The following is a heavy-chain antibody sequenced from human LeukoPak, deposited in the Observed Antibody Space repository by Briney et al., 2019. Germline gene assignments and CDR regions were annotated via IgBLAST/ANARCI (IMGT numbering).Heavy chain of an antibody. V-gene: IGHV3-74*01. D-gene: IGHD4-17*01. CDR2: INSDGSST. CDR3: ARPGSSYGDYVTPPERHFDY. J-gene: IGHJ4*02. Sequence: GGSLRLSCAASGFTFSSYWMHWVRQAPGKGLVWVSRINSDGSSTSYADSVKGRFTISRDNAKNTLYLQMNSLRAEDTAVYYCARPGSSYGDYVTPPERHFDYWGQGTLVTVSS. CDR1: GFTFSSYW.